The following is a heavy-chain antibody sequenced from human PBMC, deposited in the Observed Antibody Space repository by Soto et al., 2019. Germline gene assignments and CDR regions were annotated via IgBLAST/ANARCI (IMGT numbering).Heavy chain of an antibody. J-gene: IGHJ5*02. CDR2: IDPSDSYT. CDR1: GYSFTSYW. V-gene: IGHV5-10-1*01. Sequence: GESLKISCKGSGYSFTSYWISWVRQMPGKGLEWMGRIDPSDSYTNYSPSFQGHVTISADKSISTAYLQWSSLKASDTAMYYCARWYNWIYLARWFDPWGQGTLVTVSS. D-gene: IGHD1-7*01. CDR3: ARWYNWIYLARWFDP.